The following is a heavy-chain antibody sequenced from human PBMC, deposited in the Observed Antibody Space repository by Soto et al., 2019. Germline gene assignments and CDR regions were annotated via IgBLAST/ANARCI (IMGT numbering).Heavy chain of an antibody. CDR2: ISSSSSTI. CDR3: ARGYYCSSTSCYTWDYYYYGMDV. D-gene: IGHD2-2*02. V-gene: IGHV3-48*02. J-gene: IGHJ6*02. CDR1: GFTFSSYS. Sequence: PGGSLRLSCAASGFTFSSYSMNWVRQAPGKGLEWVSYISSSSSTIYYADSVKGRFTISRDNAKNSLYLQMNSLRDEDTAVHYCARGYYCSSTSCYTWDYYYYGMDVWGQGTTVTVSS.